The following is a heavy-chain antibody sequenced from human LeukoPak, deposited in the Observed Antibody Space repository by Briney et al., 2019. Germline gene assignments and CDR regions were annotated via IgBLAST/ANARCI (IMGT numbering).Heavy chain of an antibody. V-gene: IGHV4-59*01. CDR2: SYYTGST. CDR1: GGYINNDY. J-gene: IGHJ4*02. CDR3: ARRAGSGSPVYFAY. D-gene: IGHD6-19*01. Sequence: SETLSFTCTVSGGYINNDYWSWIRQSPEKGLEWIGYSYYTGSTNYNPSLASRVTISVDTSKNQFSLKLTSVTAADTAVYFCARRAGSGSPVYFAYWGQGILVTVSS.